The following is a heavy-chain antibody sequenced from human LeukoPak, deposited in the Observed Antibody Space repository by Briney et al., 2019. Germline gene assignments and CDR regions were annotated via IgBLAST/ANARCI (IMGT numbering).Heavy chain of an antibody. D-gene: IGHD3-10*01. J-gene: IGHJ4*02. CDR1: GFTFTSSA. CDR2: IVVGSGNT. Sequence: SVKVSCKASGFTFTSSAMQWVRQARGQRLEWIGWIVVGSGNTNYAQKFQERVTITRDMTTSTAYMELSSLRSEDTAVYYCAALWDTRGGYFDYWGQGTLVTVSS. CDR3: AALWDTRGGYFDY. V-gene: IGHV1-58*02.